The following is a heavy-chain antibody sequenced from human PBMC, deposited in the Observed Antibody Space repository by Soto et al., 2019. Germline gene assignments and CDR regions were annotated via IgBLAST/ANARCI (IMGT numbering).Heavy chain of an antibody. D-gene: IGHD4-17*01. CDR1: GFTFSSYG. Sequence: QVQLVESGGGVVQPGRSLRLSCAASGFTFSSYGMHWVRQAPGKGLEWVAVISYDGSNKYYADSVKGRFTISRDNSKNTRYLQMNILRPEDTAVYYCARSLTTGYYYYYYGMDVWGQGTTVTVSS. CDR3: ARSLTTGYYYYYYGMDV. CDR2: ISYDGSNK. J-gene: IGHJ6*02. V-gene: IGHV3-30*03.